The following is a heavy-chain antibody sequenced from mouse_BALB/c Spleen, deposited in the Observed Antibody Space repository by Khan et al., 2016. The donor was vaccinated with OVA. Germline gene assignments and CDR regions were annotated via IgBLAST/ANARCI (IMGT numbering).Heavy chain of an antibody. CDR2: IYPGSGST. J-gene: IGHJ2*01. D-gene: IGHD2-14*01. V-gene: IGHV1S22*01. CDR1: GYTFTSYW. Sequence: LQQPGSELVRPGASVKLSCKASGYTFTSYWMHWVKQRPGQGLEWIGNIYPGSGSTNYDEKFKSKATLTVDTSSSPAYMQLISLTSEDSAGNYCTRGEYDGDYWGQGTTLTVSS. CDR3: TRGEYDGDY.